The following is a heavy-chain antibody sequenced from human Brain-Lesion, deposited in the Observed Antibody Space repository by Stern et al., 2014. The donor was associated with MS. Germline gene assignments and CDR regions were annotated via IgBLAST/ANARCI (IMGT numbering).Heavy chain of an antibody. CDR1: GGSISSSTYY. V-gene: IGHV4-39*01. CDR3: ARHDSVPRPSQLYSARDRGPGYFDY. D-gene: IGHD1-26*01. CDR2: IYYSGFT. J-gene: IGHJ4*02. Sequence: VQLVESGPGLVKPSETLSLTCTVSGGSISSSTYYWAWIRQPPGKGLEWIGNIYYSGFTYYNPSLKSRVTISVDMSKNPFSLKLSSVPAPDTAIYYCARHDSVPRPSQLYSARDRGPGYFDYWGQGTLVTVSS.